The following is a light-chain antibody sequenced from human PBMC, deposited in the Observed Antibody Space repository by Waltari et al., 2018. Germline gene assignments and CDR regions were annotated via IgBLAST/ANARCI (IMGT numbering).Light chain of an antibody. CDR3: QQLNS. V-gene: IGKV1-9*01. CDR1: QGISSY. Sequence: IQLTQSPSPLSAVVGNRVTITCRASQGISSYLAWYQQKPGKAPKLLIYAASTLQSGVPSRFSGSGSGTDFTLTISSLQPEDFATYYCQQLNSFGPGTKVDIK. CDR2: AAS. J-gene: IGKJ3*01.